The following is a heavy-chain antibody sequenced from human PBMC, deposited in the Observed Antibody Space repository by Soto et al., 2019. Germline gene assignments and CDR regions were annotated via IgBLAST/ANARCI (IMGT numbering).Heavy chain of an antibody. CDR2: ISASGDRT. CDR1: GFTFFSYA. Sequence: EVQLLESGGGLVQPGGSLRLSCAASGFTFFSYAMTWVRQAPGRGLEWVSSISASGDRTDYADSVKGRFTISRDNSKNKRYLQMNGLIAEETAVYFCATPVGKEHCRGGSGYSGGDYWGQGTLVTVSS. V-gene: IGHV3-23*01. CDR3: ATPVGKEHCRGGSGYSGGDY. D-gene: IGHD2-15*01. J-gene: IGHJ4*02.